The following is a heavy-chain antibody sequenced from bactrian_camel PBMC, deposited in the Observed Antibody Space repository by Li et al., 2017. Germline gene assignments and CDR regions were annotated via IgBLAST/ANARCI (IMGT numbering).Heavy chain of an antibody. D-gene: IGHD1*01. J-gene: IGHJ4*01. CDR1: GYTYCSYC. CDR2: IDSDGST. Sequence: HVQLVESGGGAVQAGGSLRLSCAASGYTYCSYCMGWFRQAPGEEREGVAAIDSDGSTSYANSVKGRFTISRDNAKNTLYLQMNNLKTEDTAMYYCAKGWRITLPRGQGTQVTVS. V-gene: IGHV3S1*01.